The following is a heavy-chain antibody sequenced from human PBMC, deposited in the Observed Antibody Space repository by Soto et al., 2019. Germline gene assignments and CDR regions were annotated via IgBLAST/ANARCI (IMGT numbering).Heavy chain of an antibody. Sequence: XVSLRLSCAASGFTVSSSYMSWVRQAPGKGLEWVSLIYSGGTTYHADSVKGRFTISRDNSKNTLYLQMSSLRAEDTAVYYCARGTTSNSPPTRGQGTLVTVSS. D-gene: IGHD1-1*01. CDR2: IYSGGTT. CDR1: GFTVSSSY. CDR3: ARGTTSNSPPT. V-gene: IGHV3-53*01. J-gene: IGHJ4*02.